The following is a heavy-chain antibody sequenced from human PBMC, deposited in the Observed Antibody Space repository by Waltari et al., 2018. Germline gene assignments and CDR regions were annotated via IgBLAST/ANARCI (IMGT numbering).Heavy chain of an antibody. CDR3: ARDGGSGWYYFDY. Sequence: QVQLQESGPGLVKPSETLSLTCTVSGGPISSYYWSWIRQPAGKGLEWIGRIYTSGSTNYNPSPKRRVTMTVDTSKNQFSLKLSSVTAADTAGYYCARDGGSGWYYFDYWGQGTLVTVSS. V-gene: IGHV4-4*07. J-gene: IGHJ4*02. D-gene: IGHD6-19*01. CDR1: GGPISSYY. CDR2: IYTSGST.